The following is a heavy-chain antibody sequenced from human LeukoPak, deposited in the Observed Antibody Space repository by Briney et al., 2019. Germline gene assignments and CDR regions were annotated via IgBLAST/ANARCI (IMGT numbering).Heavy chain of an antibody. CDR3: ARDGGSVVAATPYYYYYMDV. J-gene: IGHJ6*03. V-gene: IGHV3-21*01. CDR1: GFTFSSYS. D-gene: IGHD2-15*01. Sequence: GGSLRLSCAASGFTFSSYSMNWVRQAPGKGLEWVSSISSSSSYIYYADSVKGRFTISRGNAKNSLYLQMNSLRAEDTAVYYCARDGGSVVAATPYYYYYMDVWGKGTTVTVSS. CDR2: ISSSSSYI.